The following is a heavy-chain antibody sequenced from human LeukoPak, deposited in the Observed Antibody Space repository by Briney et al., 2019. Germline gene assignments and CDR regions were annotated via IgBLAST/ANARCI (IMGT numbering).Heavy chain of an antibody. V-gene: IGHV4-39*07. CDR1: GGSISSGGYY. D-gene: IGHD2-2*01. J-gene: IGHJ4*02. Sequence: SQTLSLTCTVSGGSISSGGYYWGWIRQPPGKGLEWIGNIYYSGSTFYNPSLKRRVIISVDTSKNQFSLKLSSVTAADTAVYYCARVTPSKDCSSSSCSADYFDYWGQGTLVTVSS. CDR2: IYYSGST. CDR3: ARVTPSKDCSSSSCSADYFDY.